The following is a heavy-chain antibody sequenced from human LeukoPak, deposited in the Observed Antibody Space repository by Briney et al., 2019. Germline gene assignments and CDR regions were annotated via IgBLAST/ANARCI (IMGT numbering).Heavy chain of an antibody. J-gene: IGHJ6*03. CDR1: GFTFSNYR. D-gene: IGHD3-3*01. CDR3: ARDKGITIFGVVRAPGYYYYYMDV. Sequence: GGSLRLSCAASGFTFSNYRMNWVRQAPGKGLEWVSSISSSSIYIYYADSLKGRFTISRDNAKNSLYLQMNSLRAEDTAVYYCARDKGITIFGVVRAPGYYYYYMDVWGKGTTVTVSS. V-gene: IGHV3-21*01. CDR2: ISSSSIYI.